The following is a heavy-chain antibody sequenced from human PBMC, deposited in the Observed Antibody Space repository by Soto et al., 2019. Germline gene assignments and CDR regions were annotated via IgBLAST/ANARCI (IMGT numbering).Heavy chain of an antibody. CDR1: GFTFTDYS. D-gene: IGHD3-3*01. CDR2: ISSGSGKTK. Sequence: GGSLRLSCAASGFTFTDYSMNWVRQTPGKGLEWVSHISSGSGKTKYYAESVKGRFTISRDNAKNSLYLQMNSLRDEDTAVYYCARDPSSWSGYSSYYFDYWGQGTLVTVSS. J-gene: IGHJ4*02. CDR3: ARDPSSWSGYSSYYFDY. V-gene: IGHV3-48*02.